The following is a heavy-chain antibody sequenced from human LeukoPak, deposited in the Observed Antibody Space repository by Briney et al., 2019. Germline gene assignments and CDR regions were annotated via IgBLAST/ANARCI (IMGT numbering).Heavy chain of an antibody. V-gene: IGHV1-69*13. CDR1: GGSFSSYA. Sequence: SVKVSCKASGGSFSSYAISWVRQAPGQGLEWMGGILPVFGTTDYAQKFQHRVTITADQSSGTAYMEVSSLRYGDTAVYYCASSLFYGSGSYYNVAFDYWGQGTLVTVSS. D-gene: IGHD3-10*01. CDR3: ASSLFYGSGSYYNVAFDY. CDR2: ILPVFGTT. J-gene: IGHJ4*02.